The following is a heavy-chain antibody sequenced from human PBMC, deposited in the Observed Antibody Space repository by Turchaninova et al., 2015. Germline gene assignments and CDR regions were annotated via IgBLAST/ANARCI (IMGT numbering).Heavy chain of an antibody. Sequence: EVQLVESGGGLVQPGRSLSLSCTASGFIFGDFAMSWFRQDPGKGLEWGGSIRSKAYGGITDYAXVVXXXFTXXRDDXKRIVXXKMXXXKTEDTAXXXCTREDWIKXGGIXXWGQGTLVTXSS. J-gene: IGHJ4*02. CDR2: IRSKAYGGIT. CDR1: GFIFGDFA. V-gene: IGHV3-49*03. CDR3: TREDWIKXGGIXX. D-gene: IGHD3-16*01.